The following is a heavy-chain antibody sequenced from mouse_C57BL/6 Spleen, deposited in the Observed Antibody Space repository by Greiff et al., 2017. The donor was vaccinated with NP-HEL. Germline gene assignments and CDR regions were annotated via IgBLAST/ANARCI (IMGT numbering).Heavy chain of an antibody. D-gene: IGHD2-5*01. CDR1: GYTFTDHT. Sequence: QVQLQQSDAELVKPGASVKISCKVSGYTFTDHTIHWMKQRPEQGLEWIGYIYPRDGSTKYNEKFKGKATLTAGKSSSTAYMQLNSLTSEDSAIYFCARGGTYYSKYFDYWGQGTTLTVSS. J-gene: IGHJ2*01. CDR3: ARGGTYYSKYFDY. CDR2: IYPRDGST. V-gene: IGHV1-78*01.